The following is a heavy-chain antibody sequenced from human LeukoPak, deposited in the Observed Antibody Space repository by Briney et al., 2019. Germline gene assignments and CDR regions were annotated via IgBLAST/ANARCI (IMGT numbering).Heavy chain of an antibody. CDR1: EFSVGSNY. Sequence: PGGSQRLSCAASEFSVGSNYMTWVRQAPGKGLEWVSLIYSGGSTYYADSVKGRFTISRDNSKNTLYLQMNSLRAEDTAVYYCARDPDSSGWVLYFDYWGQGTLVTVSP. D-gene: IGHD6-19*01. J-gene: IGHJ4*02. CDR2: IYSGGST. CDR3: ARDPDSSGWVLYFDY. V-gene: IGHV3-66*01.